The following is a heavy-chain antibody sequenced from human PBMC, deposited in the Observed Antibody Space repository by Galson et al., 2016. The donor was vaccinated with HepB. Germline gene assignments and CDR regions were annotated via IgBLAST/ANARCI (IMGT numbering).Heavy chain of an antibody. J-gene: IGHJ4*02. Sequence: SLRLSCAASGFTFSEHYMSWIRQAPGKGLEWLSYVSISSKYTNYEDSVKGRFTISRDNAKNSLYLQMNNLRAEDTAVYYCARNMIGSLLPFDYWGQGTPVTVSS. D-gene: IGHD2-15*01. CDR2: VSISSKYT. CDR3: ARNMIGSLLPFDY. CDR1: GFTFSEHY. V-gene: IGHV3-11*06.